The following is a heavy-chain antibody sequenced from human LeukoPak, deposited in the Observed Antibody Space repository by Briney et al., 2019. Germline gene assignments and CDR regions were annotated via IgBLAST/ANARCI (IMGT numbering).Heavy chain of an antibody. CDR2: IISSISYI. V-gene: IGHV3-21*01. CDR1: VCTFIS. CDR3: ARDSIVVVPAAMGVYYYYGMDV. Sequence: PGWSLRLSCAASVCTFISMKWFRQAPGQGVEWGSSIISSISYIYYADSVKGRFTISRDNAKNSLYLQMNSLRAEDTAVYYCARDSIVVVPAAMGVYYYYGMDVWGKGTTVTVSS. J-gene: IGHJ6*04. D-gene: IGHD2-2*01.